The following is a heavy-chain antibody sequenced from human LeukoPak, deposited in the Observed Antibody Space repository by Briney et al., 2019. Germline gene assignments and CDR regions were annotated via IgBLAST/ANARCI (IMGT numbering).Heavy chain of an antibody. CDR1: GGSFSGYY. V-gene: IGHV4-34*01. CDR3: ARLVWRSYRYRYYFDY. D-gene: IGHD3-16*02. J-gene: IGHJ4*02. CDR2: INHSGTT. Sequence: SETLSLTCAVYGGSFSGYYWSGIRQPPGKGLEGMGEINHSGTTNYNPSLKSRVTISVDTSKNQFSLKLSSATAADTAVYYCARLVWRSYRYRYYFDYWGQGTLVTVSS.